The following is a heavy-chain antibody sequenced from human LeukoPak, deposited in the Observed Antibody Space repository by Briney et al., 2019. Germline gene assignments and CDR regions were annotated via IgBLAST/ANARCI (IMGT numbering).Heavy chain of an antibody. CDR2: IYYSGST. V-gene: IGHV4-59*01. CDR3: ARYNYDFWSGYSKWFDP. J-gene: IGHJ5*02. Sequence: SETLSLTCTVSGGSISSYYWSWIRQPPGKGLECIGYIYYSGSTNYNPSLKSRVTISVDTSKNQFSLKLSSVTAADTAVYYCARYNYDFWSGYSKWFDPWGQGTLVTVSS. D-gene: IGHD3-3*01. CDR1: GGSISSYY.